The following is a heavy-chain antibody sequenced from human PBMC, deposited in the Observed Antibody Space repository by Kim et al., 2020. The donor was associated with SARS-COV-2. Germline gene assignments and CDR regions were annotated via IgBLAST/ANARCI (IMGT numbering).Heavy chain of an antibody. CDR1: GGTFSSYA. J-gene: IGHJ5*02. CDR2: IIPIFGTA. Sequence: SVKVSCKASGGTFSSYAISWVRQAPGQGLEWMGGIIPIFGTANYAQKFQGRVTITADKSTSTAYMELSSLRSEDTAVYYCARGGDYYGSGSYPLGWFDPWGQGTLVTVSS. CDR3: ARGGDYYGSGSYPLGWFDP. D-gene: IGHD3-10*01. V-gene: IGHV1-69*06.